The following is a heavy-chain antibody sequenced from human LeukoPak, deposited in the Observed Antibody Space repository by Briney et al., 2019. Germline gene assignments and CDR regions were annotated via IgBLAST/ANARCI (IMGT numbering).Heavy chain of an antibody. CDR2: INAYNGNT. CDR1: GCTFIGYY. Sequence: GASVKVSCKACGCTFIGYYMHWVRQAPGQGLEWMGWINAYNGNTNYAQKLQGRVTMTTDTSTSTAYMELRSLRSDDTAVYYCARGGSSWTRYYYMDVWGKGTTVTISS. CDR3: ARGGSSWTRYYYMDV. D-gene: IGHD6-13*01. V-gene: IGHV1-18*04. J-gene: IGHJ6*03.